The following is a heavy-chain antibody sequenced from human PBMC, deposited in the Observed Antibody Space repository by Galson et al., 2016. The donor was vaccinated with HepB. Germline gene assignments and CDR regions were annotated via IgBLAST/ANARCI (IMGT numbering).Heavy chain of an antibody. CDR1: GFTFSASA. J-gene: IGHJ5*02. D-gene: IGHD3-10*01. CDR3: TRRVMTLGRGLILNWFDP. Sequence: SLRLSCAASGFTFSASAMHWVRQASGKGLEWLGRIRTAPNNYATVYAASVKGRVTIPRDDSKNTAYLEMNSLKTEDTAVYYCTRRVMTLGRGLILNWFDPWGQGTPVTVSS. V-gene: IGHV3-73*01. CDR2: IRTAPNNYAT.